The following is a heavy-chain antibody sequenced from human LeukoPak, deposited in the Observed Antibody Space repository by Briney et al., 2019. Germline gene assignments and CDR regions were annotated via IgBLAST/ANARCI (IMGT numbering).Heavy chain of an antibody. Sequence: SETLSLXCTVSGGSISSGSYYWIWIRQPAEKGLEWIGRIYTSGITNYNPSLKSRVTISVDTSKNQFSLKLSSVTAADTAVYYCARAPLDYGDYVYYFDYWGQGTLVTVSS. V-gene: IGHV4-61*02. CDR3: ARAPLDYGDYVYYFDY. CDR2: IYTSGIT. J-gene: IGHJ4*02. CDR1: GGSISSGSYY. D-gene: IGHD4-17*01.